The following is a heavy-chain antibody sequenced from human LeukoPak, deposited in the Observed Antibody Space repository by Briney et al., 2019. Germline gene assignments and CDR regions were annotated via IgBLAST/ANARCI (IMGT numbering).Heavy chain of an antibody. J-gene: IGHJ5*02. CDR3: ARGFLEWSLGWFDP. Sequence: SETPSLTCAVYGGSFSGYYWSWIRQPPGKGLEWIGEINHSGSTNYNPSLKSRVTISVDTSKNQFSLKLSSVTAADTAVYYCARGFLEWSLGWFDPWGQGTLVTVSS. CDR2: INHSGST. CDR1: GGSFSGYY. D-gene: IGHD3-3*01. V-gene: IGHV4-34*01.